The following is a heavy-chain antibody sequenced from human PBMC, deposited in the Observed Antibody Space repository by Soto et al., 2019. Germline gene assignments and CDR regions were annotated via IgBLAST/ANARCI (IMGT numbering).Heavy chain of an antibody. J-gene: IGHJ4*02. CDR2: ISASSSYT. CDR3: AFSPRPGGTGFDY. D-gene: IGHD1-26*01. V-gene: IGHV3-11*06. CDR1: GFTLSDYY. Sequence: QVLLVGSGGGLVKPGGSLRLSCAASGFTLSDYYMNWMRQVPGKGPEWVSYISASSSYTNYADSVQGRFTISRDNAKNSVYLQMNSLRAEDTAVYYCAFSPRPGGTGFDYWGQGTPVTVSS.